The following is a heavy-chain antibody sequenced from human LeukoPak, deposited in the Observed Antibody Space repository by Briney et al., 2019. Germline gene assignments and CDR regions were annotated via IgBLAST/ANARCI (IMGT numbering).Heavy chain of an antibody. J-gene: IGHJ4*02. CDR1: GGSFSGYY. CDR2: INHSGST. CDR3: ARGKWGYSYGHPFDY. D-gene: IGHD5-18*01. V-gene: IGHV4-34*01. Sequence: PSETLSLTCAVYGGSFSGYYWSWIRQPPGKGLEWIGEINHSGSTNYNPSLKGRVTISVDTSKNQSSLKLSSVTAADTAVYYCARGKWGYSYGHPFDYWGQGTLVTVSS.